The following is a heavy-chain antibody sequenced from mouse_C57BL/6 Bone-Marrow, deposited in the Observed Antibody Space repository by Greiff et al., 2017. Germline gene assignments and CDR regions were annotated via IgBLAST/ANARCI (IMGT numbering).Heavy chain of an antibody. D-gene: IGHD2-4*01. CDR3: SRTLYYDLDYYAMDY. J-gene: IGHJ4*01. CDR2: INPGSGGN. CDR1: GYAFTNYL. Sequence: VQLQQSGAELVRPGTSVKVSCKASGYAFTNYLIEWVQQRPGQGLEWIGVINPGSGGNNYNEKIKGKATLTADKSSRTAYMQLSSLTSEDSAVYFCSRTLYYDLDYYAMDYWGQGTSVTVSS. V-gene: IGHV1-54*01.